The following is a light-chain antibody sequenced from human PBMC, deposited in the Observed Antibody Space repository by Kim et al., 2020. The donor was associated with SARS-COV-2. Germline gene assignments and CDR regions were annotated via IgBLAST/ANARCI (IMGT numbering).Light chain of an antibody. V-gene: IGLV3-9*01. CDR1: NSGSKN. CDR2: RDS. Sequence: VALGQTARITWGGNNSGSKNVHWYQQKPGQAPVLVIYRDSNRPSGIPERFSGSNSGNTATLTISRAQAGDEADYYCQVWDSSTAVVFGGGTKLTV. CDR3: QVWDSSTAVV. J-gene: IGLJ2*01.